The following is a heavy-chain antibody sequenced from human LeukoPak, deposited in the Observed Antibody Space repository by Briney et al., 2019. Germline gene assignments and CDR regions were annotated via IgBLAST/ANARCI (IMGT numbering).Heavy chain of an antibody. J-gene: IGHJ4*02. Sequence: PGGSLRLSCAASGFTFSSYAMHWVRQAPGEGLEWVANIKQDGSEKYYVDSVKGRFTISRDNAKNSLYLQMNSLRAEDTAVYYCARQRRYCSGDNCYQRTFDYWGQGTLVTVSS. CDR1: GFTFSSYA. D-gene: IGHD2-15*01. CDR3: ARQRRYCSGDNCYQRTFDY. V-gene: IGHV3-7*01. CDR2: IKQDGSEK.